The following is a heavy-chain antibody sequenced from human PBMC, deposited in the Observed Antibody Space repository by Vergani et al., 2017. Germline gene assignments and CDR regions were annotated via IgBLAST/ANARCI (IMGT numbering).Heavy chain of an antibody. CDR2: VRAYNGNT. J-gene: IGHJ4*02. D-gene: IGHD3-16*02. Sequence: QVQLVQSGAEVKKPGASVKVSCKASGYTFTSYGISWVRQAPGQGLEGMGWVRAYNGNTNYAQKLQGRVTMTTDTSTSTADMELRSLRSDDTAVYYCERDGRYDYVGGSYRSWAYWGQGTLVTVSS. CDR3: ERDGRYDYVGGSYRSWAY. CDR1: GYTFTSYG. V-gene: IGHV1-18*01.